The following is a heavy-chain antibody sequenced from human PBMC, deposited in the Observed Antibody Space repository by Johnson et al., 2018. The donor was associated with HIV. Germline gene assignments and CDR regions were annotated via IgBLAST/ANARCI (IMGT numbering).Heavy chain of an antibody. Sequence: QVQLVESGGGLVQPGGSLRLSCAASGFTFSSYPIHWVRQAPGKGLEWVAVISYDGSNKYYADSVKGRFTISRDNSKNTLYLQMNSLRVEDTAVYYCAKDYHDDYGGNYHDAFDIWGQGTMVTVSS. CDR2: ISYDGSNK. J-gene: IGHJ3*02. CDR3: AKDYHDDYGGNYHDAFDI. CDR1: GFTFSSYP. V-gene: IGHV3-30*04. D-gene: IGHD4-23*01.